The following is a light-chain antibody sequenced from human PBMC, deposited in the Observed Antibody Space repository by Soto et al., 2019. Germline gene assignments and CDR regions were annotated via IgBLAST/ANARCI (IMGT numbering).Light chain of an antibody. CDR1: QSVTRN. Sequence: EIVLTQSPVILSASPRQSVTLSCRASQSVTRNLAWHQQVPGQAPRLLVYHASVRATGIPARFSGSGSGTEFSLTISNLQSEDFAIYFCQQYQDGPRITFGQGTRLEIK. J-gene: IGKJ5*01. CDR3: QQYQDGPRIT. V-gene: IGKV3-15*01. CDR2: HAS.